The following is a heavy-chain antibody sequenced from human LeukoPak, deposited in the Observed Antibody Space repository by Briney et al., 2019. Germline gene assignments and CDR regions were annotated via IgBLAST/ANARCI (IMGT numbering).Heavy chain of an antibody. CDR2: IYYSGST. V-gene: IGHV4-61*01. Sequence: SETLSLTCTVSGGSVSSGSYYWSWIRQPPGKGLEWIGYIYYSGSTNYNPSLKSRVTISVDTSKNQFSLKLSSVTAVDTAVHYCARAGKWLRSYYFDYWGQGTLVTVSS. D-gene: IGHD5-12*01. J-gene: IGHJ4*02. CDR1: GGSVSSGSYY. CDR3: ARAGKWLRSYYFDY.